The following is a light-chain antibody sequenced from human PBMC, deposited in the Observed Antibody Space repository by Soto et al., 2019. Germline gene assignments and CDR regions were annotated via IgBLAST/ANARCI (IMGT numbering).Light chain of an antibody. V-gene: IGKV3-20*01. CDR3: QQYGSSIT. J-gene: IGKJ5*01. CDR2: GTS. Sequence: EIVLTQSPGTLSLSPGERATLSCRGSQSVPRSYLAWYQQKPGQAPRLLIYGTSSRATGIPDRFSGSGSGTDFTLTISRLEPEDFAVFYCQQYGSSITFGQGTRLEIK. CDR1: QSVPRSY.